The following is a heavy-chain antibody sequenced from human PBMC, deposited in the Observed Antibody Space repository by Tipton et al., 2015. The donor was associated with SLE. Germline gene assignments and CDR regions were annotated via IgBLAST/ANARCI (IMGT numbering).Heavy chain of an antibody. V-gene: IGHV4-59*01. CDR2: IYYSGST. J-gene: IGHJ6*02. CDR3: ARDLASYYGVDV. D-gene: IGHD3-3*02. CDR1: GGSISSYY. Sequence: LRLSCTVSGGSISSYYWSWIRQPPGKGLEWIGYIYYSGSTNYNPSLKSRITISLDTSKNQFSLKLNSVTAADTAVYYCARDLASYYGVDVWGQGTTVTVSS.